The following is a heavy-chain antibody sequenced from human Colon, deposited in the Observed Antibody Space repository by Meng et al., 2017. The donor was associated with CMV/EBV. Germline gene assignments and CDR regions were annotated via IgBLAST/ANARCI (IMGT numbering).Heavy chain of an antibody. J-gene: IGHJ4*02. Sequence: SQTLSHTCAVYGGSFSNYYWSWIRQPPGKGLEWIGEINHSGSTNYSPSLKSRINISLDTSKNQFSLNLNSVTAADTAVYYFAKEIVFGGSYADSWGQGILVTVSS. CDR3: AKEIVFGGSYADS. D-gene: IGHD1-26*01. CDR2: INHSGST. CDR1: GGSFSNYY. V-gene: IGHV4-34*01.